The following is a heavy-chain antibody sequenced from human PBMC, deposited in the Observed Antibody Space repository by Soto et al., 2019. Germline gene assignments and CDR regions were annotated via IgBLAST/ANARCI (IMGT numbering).Heavy chain of an antibody. D-gene: IGHD3-16*01. Sequence: QVQLVQSGAEVKNPGASVKVSCKASGYTFTRYGIGWARQAPGQGLEWMGWINTYNGNTNYAQNVQGRVTLTTDTSTSNAYMELRSLRSNDTAIYYCAMVDVYVTPSPQDVWGQGTTVIVSS. J-gene: IGHJ6*02. V-gene: IGHV1-18*01. CDR1: GYTFTRYG. CDR3: AMVDVYVTPSPQDV. CDR2: INTYNGNT.